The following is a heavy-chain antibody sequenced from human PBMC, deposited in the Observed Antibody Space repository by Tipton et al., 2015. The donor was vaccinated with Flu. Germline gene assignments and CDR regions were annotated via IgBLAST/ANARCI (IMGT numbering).Heavy chain of an antibody. V-gene: IGHV4-59*01. D-gene: IGHD1-14*01. CDR1: GGSISSYY. CDR2: IYYSGST. Sequence: TLSLTCSASGGSISSYYWTWIRQPPGKGLEWIGYIYYSGSTNYNPSLKSRVTISVDTSKNQFSLKLSSVTAADTAVYYCARDNHFSMDVWGQGTTVTVSS. J-gene: IGHJ6*02. CDR3: ARDNHFSMDV.